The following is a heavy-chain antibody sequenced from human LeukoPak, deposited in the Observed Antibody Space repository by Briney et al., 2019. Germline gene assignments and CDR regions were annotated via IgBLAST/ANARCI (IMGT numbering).Heavy chain of an antibody. CDR1: GFTFSSYW. CDR3: ARDNDGDLDY. V-gene: IGHV3-7*01. D-gene: IGHD4-17*01. J-gene: IGHJ4*02. CDR2: MKQDGSEK. Sequence: PGGSLRLSCATSGFTFSSYWMAWVRQAPGKGPEWVANMKQDGSEKHYVDSVKGRFTISRDNAKNSLFLQMNILRAEDTAVYYCARDNDGDLDYWGQGTLVTVSS.